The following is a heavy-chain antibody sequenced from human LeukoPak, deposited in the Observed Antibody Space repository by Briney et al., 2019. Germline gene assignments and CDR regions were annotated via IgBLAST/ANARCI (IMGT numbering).Heavy chain of an antibody. CDR2: ISGSSSYI. CDR3: ARARKVVVVAGWGAPDY. J-gene: IGHJ4*02. D-gene: IGHD2-15*01. Sequence: PGGSLRLSCAASGFTFSSYSMNWVRQAPGKGLEWVSSISGSSSYIYYADSVEGRFTISRDNAKNSLYLQMNSLRAEDTAVYYCARARKVVVVAGWGAPDYWGQGTLVTVSS. CDR1: GFTFSSYS. V-gene: IGHV3-21*01.